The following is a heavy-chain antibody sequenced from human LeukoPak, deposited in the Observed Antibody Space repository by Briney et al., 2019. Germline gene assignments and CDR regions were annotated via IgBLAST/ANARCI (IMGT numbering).Heavy chain of an antibody. CDR3: AKEVDTAMAHYYYYGMDV. D-gene: IGHD5-18*01. V-gene: IGHV3-30*18. CDR2: ISYDGSNK. CDR1: GFTFSSYG. Sequence: GGSLRLSCAASGFTFSSYGMHWVRQAPGKGLEWVAVISYDGSNKYYADSVKGRFTISRDNSKNTLYLQVNSLRAEDTAVYYCAKEVDTAMAHYYYYGMDVWGQGTTVTVSS. J-gene: IGHJ6*02.